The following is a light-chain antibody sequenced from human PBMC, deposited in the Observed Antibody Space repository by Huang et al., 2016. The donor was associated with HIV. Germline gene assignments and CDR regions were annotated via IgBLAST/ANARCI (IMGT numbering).Light chain of an antibody. V-gene: IGKV3-11*01. Sequence: EIVLTQSQATLSLSPGERATLSCRASQSCSSYLAGYQQKPGQAPRLLIYDASNRATGIPARFSGSGSGTDFTLTISSLEPEDFAVYYCQQRSNWPPRGTFGPGTKVDIK. CDR2: DAS. CDR3: QQRSNWPPRGT. J-gene: IGKJ3*01. CDR1: QSCSSY.